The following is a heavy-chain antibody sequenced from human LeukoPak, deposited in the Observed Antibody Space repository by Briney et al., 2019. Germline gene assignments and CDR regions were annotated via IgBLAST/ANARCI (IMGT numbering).Heavy chain of an antibody. CDR2: MSILSGIT. CDR1: GFPFSGYS. V-gene: IGHV3-21*01. D-gene: IGHD6-6*01. J-gene: IGHJ4*02. CDR3: AREFEYSTSGAGY. Sequence: GGSLRLSCAGSGFPFSGYSMNWVRQTPGKGLEWVSSMSILSGITYYAESVKGRFTVSRDNAKNLLHLQMNSLRVEDTAIYYCAREFEYSTSGAGYWGQGTLSPSPQ.